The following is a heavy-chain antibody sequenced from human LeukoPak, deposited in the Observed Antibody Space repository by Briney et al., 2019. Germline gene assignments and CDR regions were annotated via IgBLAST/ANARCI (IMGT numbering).Heavy chain of an antibody. Sequence: GGSLRLSCAASGFTFSSYAMSWVRQAPGKGLEWVSAISGSGGSTYYADSVKGRFTISRDNSKNTLYLQMNSLRAEDTAVYYCEKNNYDSSVFYYYYYYGMTVWGQGTTVTFPS. CDR1: GFTFSSYA. CDR3: EKNNYDSSVFYYYYYYGMTV. CDR2: ISGSGGST. D-gene: IGHD3-22*01. J-gene: IGHJ6*02. V-gene: IGHV3-23*01.